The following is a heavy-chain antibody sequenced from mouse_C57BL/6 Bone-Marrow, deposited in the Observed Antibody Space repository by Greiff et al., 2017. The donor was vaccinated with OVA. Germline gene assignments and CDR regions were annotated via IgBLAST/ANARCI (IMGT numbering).Heavy chain of an antibody. CDR2: IDPSFSET. V-gene: IGHV1-52*01. Sequence: QVQLQQPGAELVRPGSSVKLSCKASGYTFTSYWMHWVKQRPLQGLEWIGNIDPSFSETHYNQQFKDKATSTVDKSSSTAYMQLSSLTSEDSAVYYCARRRGNYVGTWFAYWGQGTLVTVSA. J-gene: IGHJ3*01. CDR3: ARRRGNYVGTWFAY. CDR1: GYTFTSYW. D-gene: IGHD2-1*01.